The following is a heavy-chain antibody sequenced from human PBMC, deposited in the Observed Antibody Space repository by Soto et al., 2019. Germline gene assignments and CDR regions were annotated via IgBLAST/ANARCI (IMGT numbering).Heavy chain of an antibody. CDR2: INPNSGAT. D-gene: IGHD2-2*02. Sequence: QVQLVQSRAEVRKPGASVNVSCKASGYTFTDYYIYWLRQAPGHGLEWMGWINPNSGATNDAHNFQGRVTMTRDTSIRAAYMELSRLSSDDTAVYYCAKDQGGYMVSGMDVWGQGTTVTVSS. J-gene: IGHJ6*02. V-gene: IGHV1-2*02. CDR3: AKDQGGYMVSGMDV. CDR1: GYTFTDYY.